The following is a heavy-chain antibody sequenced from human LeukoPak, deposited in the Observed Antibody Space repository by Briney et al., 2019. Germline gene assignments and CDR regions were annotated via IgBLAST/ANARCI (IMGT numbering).Heavy chain of an antibody. J-gene: IGHJ4*02. Sequence: KASETLSLTCAVYGGSFSGYYWSWIRQPPGKGLEWIGEINHSGSTNYNPPLKSRVTISVDTSKNQFSLKLSSVTAADTAVYYCARLHVTLYSCGSWGQGTLVTVAS. CDR2: INHSGST. V-gene: IGHV4-34*01. D-gene: IGHD5-18*01. CDR1: GGSFSGYY. CDR3: ARLHVTLYSCGS.